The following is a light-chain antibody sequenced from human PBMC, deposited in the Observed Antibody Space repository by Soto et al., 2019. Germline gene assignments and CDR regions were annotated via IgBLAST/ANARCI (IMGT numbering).Light chain of an antibody. CDR3: QHYDPHSPWT. V-gene: IGKV1-5*03. J-gene: IGKJ1*01. Sequence: DVQMNHSPSTLSAAVGDKVTITCRASQNILISLLAWFQQRPGKAPKVLIYKGSTLASGVSSRCSGSGSWTEFTLTISSLPPYDFATYFCQHYDPHSPWTFGQGTMVE. CDR1: QNILISL. CDR2: KGS.